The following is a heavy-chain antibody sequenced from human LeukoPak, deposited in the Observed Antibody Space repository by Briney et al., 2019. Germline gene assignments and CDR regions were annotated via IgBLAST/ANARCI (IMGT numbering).Heavy chain of an antibody. CDR2: IDADGGGT. CDR3: TRVQAGRSGLMDV. Sequence: GGSLRLSCAASGFTLSGYWMHWVRQVPGKGLVWVSRIDADGGGTTYADSVKGRFAISRDNAKNTLYLQMSSLRIEDTAVYYCTRVQAGRSGLMDVWGRGTTVTVSS. V-gene: IGHV3-74*01. D-gene: IGHD2-8*02. J-gene: IGHJ6*02. CDR1: GFTLSGYW.